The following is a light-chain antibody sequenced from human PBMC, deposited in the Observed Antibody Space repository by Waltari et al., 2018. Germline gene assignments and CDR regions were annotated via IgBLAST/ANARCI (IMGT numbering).Light chain of an antibody. J-gene: IGLJ2*01. CDR2: EVS. CDR1: SNDVGGYNY. Sequence: QSALTQPASVSGSPGQSITISCTGTSNDVGGYNYVSWYQQHPGKAPKLMIYEVSNRPSGVANRFSGSKSGNTASLTISGLQAEDEGNYYCSSYTSSTLVVFGGGTNLTVL. CDR3: SSYTSSTLVV. V-gene: IGLV2-14*01.